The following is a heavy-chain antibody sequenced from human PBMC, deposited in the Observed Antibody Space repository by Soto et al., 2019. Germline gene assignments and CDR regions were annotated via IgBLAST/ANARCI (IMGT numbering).Heavy chain of an antibody. CDR3: AADGLEGATVFDP. D-gene: IGHD1-26*01. Sequence: ASVKVSCKASGYTFTSYDINWVRQATGQGLEWMGWMNPNSGNTNYAQKFQGRVTITRNTSTSTAYMELSSLRSEDTAVYYCAADGLEGATVFDPWGQGTLVTVSS. CDR2: MNPNSGNT. CDR1: GYTFTSYD. J-gene: IGHJ5*02. V-gene: IGHV1-8*01.